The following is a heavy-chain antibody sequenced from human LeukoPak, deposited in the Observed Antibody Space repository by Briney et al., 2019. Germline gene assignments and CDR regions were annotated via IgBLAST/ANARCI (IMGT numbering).Heavy chain of an antibody. Sequence: PSETLSLTCTVSGGSISSYYWSWIRQPPGKGLEWIGYIYYSGSTNYNPSLKSRVTISVDTSKNQLSLKLSSVTAADTAVYYCARKTNTYSSGWYSDWYFDLWGRGTLVTVSS. V-gene: IGHV4-59*08. CDR3: ARKTNTYSSGWYSDWYFDL. D-gene: IGHD6-19*01. CDR1: GGSISSYY. J-gene: IGHJ2*01. CDR2: IYYSGST.